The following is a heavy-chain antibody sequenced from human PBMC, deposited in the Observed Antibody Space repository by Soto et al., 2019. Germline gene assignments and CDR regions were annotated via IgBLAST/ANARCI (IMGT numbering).Heavy chain of an antibody. J-gene: IGHJ6*02. D-gene: IGHD2-2*01. CDR1: GFTFSSYG. CDR3: AKDLEFVVVPAAMDYYYGMDV. V-gene: IGHV3-30*18. CDR2: ISYDGSNK. Sequence: GGSLRLSCAASGFTFSSYGMHWVRQAPGKGLEWVAVISYDGSNKYYADSVKGRFTISRDNSKNTLYLQMNSLRAEDTAVYYCAKDLEFVVVPAAMDYYYGMDVWGQGTTVTVSS.